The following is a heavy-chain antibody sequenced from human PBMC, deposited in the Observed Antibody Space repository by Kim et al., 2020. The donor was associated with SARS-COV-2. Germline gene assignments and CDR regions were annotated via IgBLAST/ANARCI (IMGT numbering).Heavy chain of an antibody. CDR1: GGTFSSYA. J-gene: IGHJ6*02. Sequence: SVKVSCKASGGTFSSYAISWVRQAPGQGLEWMGGIIPIFGTANYAQKFQGRVTITADESTSTAYMELSSLRSEDTAVYYCARVSPYGDYHYYYYYGMDVWGQGTTVTVSS. V-gene: IGHV1-69*13. CDR2: IIPIFGTA. D-gene: IGHD4-17*01. CDR3: ARVSPYGDYHYYYYYGMDV.